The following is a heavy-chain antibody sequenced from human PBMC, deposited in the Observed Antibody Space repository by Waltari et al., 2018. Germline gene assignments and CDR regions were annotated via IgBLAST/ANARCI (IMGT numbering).Heavy chain of an antibody. J-gene: IGHJ3*02. D-gene: IGHD5-12*01. CDR3: ARTGARWLQFAAFDI. CDR1: RFTFSNYW. Sequence: EVLLVESGGGLVQTGGSLRLSCAASRFTFSNYWMNWVRQAPGKGQGWVANINQEGSEEYYVDSVKGRFTISRDNAKNSLYLEMKTLRADDTAIYYCARTGARWLQFAAFDIWGQGTMVTVSS. V-gene: IGHV3-7*01. CDR2: INQEGSEE.